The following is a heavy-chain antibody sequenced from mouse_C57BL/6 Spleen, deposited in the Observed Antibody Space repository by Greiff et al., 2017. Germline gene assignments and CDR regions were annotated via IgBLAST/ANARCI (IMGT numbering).Heavy chain of an antibody. Sequence: VQVVESGAELVKPGASVKISCKASGYAFSSYWMNWVKQRPGKGLEWIGQIYPGDGDTNYNGKFKGKATLTADKSSSTAYMQLSSLTSEDSAVYFCARRVRGCYGSNYDLYFDVWGTGTTVTVSS. CDR2: IYPGDGDT. J-gene: IGHJ1*03. CDR3: ARRVRGCYGSNYDLYFDV. CDR1: GYAFSSYW. D-gene: IGHD1-1*01. V-gene: IGHV1-80*01.